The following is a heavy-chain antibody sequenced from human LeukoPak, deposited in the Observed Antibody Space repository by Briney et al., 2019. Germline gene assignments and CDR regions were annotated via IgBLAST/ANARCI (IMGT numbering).Heavy chain of an antibody. Sequence: GGSLRLSCAASGFTFSSYWMSWVRQAPGKGLEWVANIKQDGSEKYYVDSVKGRFTTSRDNAKNSVYLQMNSLRAEDTAVYYCARDKVVGATYLDYWGQGTLVTASS. CDR1: GFTFSSYW. CDR3: ARDKVVGATYLDY. CDR2: IKQDGSEK. V-gene: IGHV3-7*01. D-gene: IGHD2-15*01. J-gene: IGHJ4*02.